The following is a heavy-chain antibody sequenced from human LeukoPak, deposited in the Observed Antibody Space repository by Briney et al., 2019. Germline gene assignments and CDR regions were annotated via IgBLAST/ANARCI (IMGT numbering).Heavy chain of an antibody. J-gene: IGHJ4*02. CDR2: SRGDGNDR. CDR3: ARDLISVSGSCDY. CDR1: GFTFSNYW. Sequence: PGGSLRLSCAASGFTFSNYWMHWVRQAPGKGLVWVSRSRGDGNDRHYADSVKGRFTVSRDNAKNTLYLQMNNLRPEVTAVYYCARDLISVSGSCDYWGEGALVTVSS. V-gene: IGHV3-74*01. D-gene: IGHD3-10*01.